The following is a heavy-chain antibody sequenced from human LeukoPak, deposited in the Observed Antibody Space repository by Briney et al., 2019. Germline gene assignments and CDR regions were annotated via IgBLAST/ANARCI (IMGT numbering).Heavy chain of an antibody. CDR2: ISSPLSGSETTI. D-gene: IGHD2-15*01. CDR3: ARGGYCSGGSCYTDYFDY. CDR1: GFTFSSYA. V-gene: IGHV3-48*03. Sequence: GGSLRLSCAASGFTFSSYAMSWVRQAPGKGPEWISFISSPLSGSETTIHYADSVKGRFTISRDNAKNSLDLQMNSLRAEDTAVYYCARGGYCSGGSCYTDYFDYWGQGILVTVSS. J-gene: IGHJ4*02.